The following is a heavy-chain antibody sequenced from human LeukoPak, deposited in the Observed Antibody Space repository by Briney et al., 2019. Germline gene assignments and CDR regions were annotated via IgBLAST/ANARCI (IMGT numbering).Heavy chain of an antibody. CDR1: GFTFDTYV. CDR3: AQGVGYCSSGTCYRYFPH. Sequence: GGSLRLSCAASGFTFDTYVMTWVRQAPGKGLQWVSIISAASDTLYYADSVQGRFTVSRDNSKNTLYLQMNSLRAEDTAMYYCAQGVGYCSSGTCYRYFPHWGQGALVTVSS. V-gene: IGHV3-23*01. CDR2: ISAASDTL. J-gene: IGHJ1*01. D-gene: IGHD2-15*01.